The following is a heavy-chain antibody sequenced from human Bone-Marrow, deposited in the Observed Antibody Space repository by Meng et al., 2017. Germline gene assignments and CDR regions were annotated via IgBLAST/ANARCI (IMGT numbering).Heavy chain of an antibody. CDR2: ISGYNGNT. D-gene: IGHD1-26*01. Sequence: QVHLVQPGAKVNKPGASVEFSCKASGYSFTAYDIHWVRQAPGQGLEWMGWISGYNGNTKYAQKLQGRVTMTTDTSTSTAYMELRSLRSDDTAVYYCAREGGSYYPDYWGQGTLVTVSS. CDR1: GYSFTAYD. V-gene: IGHV1-18*04. J-gene: IGHJ4*02. CDR3: AREGGSYYPDY.